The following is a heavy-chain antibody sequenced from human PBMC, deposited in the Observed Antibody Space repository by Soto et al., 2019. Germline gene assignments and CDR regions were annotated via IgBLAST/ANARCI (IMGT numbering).Heavy chain of an antibody. CDR1: GFTFNKHA. D-gene: IGHD7-27*01. Sequence: EAQLLESGGDLVQPGGSPRLSCEASGFTFNKHAINWVRQAPGKGLEWVSSISGLGNRVYYADSVKGRFTISRDNSKNTVYLQMSSLRAEDTAIFYCAKAELGMDAFDIWGPGTSVTVSS. CDR3: AKAELGMDAFDI. J-gene: IGHJ3*02. CDR2: ISGLGNRV. V-gene: IGHV3-23*01.